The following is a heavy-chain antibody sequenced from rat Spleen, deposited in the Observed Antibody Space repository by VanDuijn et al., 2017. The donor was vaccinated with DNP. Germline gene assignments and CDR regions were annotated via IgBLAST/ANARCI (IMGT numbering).Heavy chain of an antibody. Sequence: EVQLVESGGGLVQPGRSLKLSCAASGFTFSDYNMAWVRQAPKKGLEWVATIIYDGNRTYYRDSVKGRFTISRDNAKSTLYLQMDSLRSEDTATYYCARQGSDGNYYFDNWFASWDKGTLVTVSS. D-gene: IGHD1-12*02. J-gene: IGHJ3*01. CDR3: ARQGSDGNYYFDNWFAS. CDR1: GFTFSDYN. CDR2: IIYDGNRT. V-gene: IGHV5S10*01.